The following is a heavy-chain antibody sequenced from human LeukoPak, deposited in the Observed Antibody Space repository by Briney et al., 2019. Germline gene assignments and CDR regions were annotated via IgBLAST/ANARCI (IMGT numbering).Heavy chain of an antibody. V-gene: IGHV4/OR15-8*02. CDR2: ISLAGQT. CDR3: SRESGPFCPFGY. Sequence: SETLSLTCGVSGGSISGSNWWSWVRQPPGQGLEWIGEISLAGQTNFNPSLNGRVTMSLDKSSNQLSLHLTTVTAAHTATYCSRESGPFCPFGYWGQGTLVIVFS. J-gene: IGHJ4*02. D-gene: IGHD1-26*01. CDR1: GGSISGSNW.